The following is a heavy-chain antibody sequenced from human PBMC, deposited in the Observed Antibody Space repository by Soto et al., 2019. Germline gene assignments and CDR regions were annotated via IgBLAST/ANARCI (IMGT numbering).Heavy chain of an antibody. J-gene: IGHJ6*02. Sequence: HPGGPLRLSFPAPGFTFSSYSMNWVRQAPGKGLEWVSYISGSSSTIYYADSVKGRFTISRDNAKNSLYLQMNSLRDEDTAVYYCVSVGRDSEYSGYIYYYYGMDVWGQGTTVTVSS. D-gene: IGHD3-22*01. V-gene: IGHV3-48*02. CDR1: GFTFSSYS. CDR3: VSVGRDSEYSGYIYYYYGMDV. CDR2: ISGSSSTI.